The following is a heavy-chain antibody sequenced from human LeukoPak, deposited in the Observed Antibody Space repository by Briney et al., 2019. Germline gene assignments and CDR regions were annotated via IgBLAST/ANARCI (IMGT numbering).Heavy chain of an antibody. CDR1: GGSLNGHY. Sequence: SETLSLTCAVYGGSLNGHYWSWIRQPPGKGLEWIGEINHSGSTNYNPSLKSRVTISVDTSKNQFSLKLSSVTAADTAVYYCARWNPGVDFWSGYYTTHRVGTSFDYWGQGTLVTVSS. V-gene: IGHV4-34*01. J-gene: IGHJ4*02. CDR3: ARWNPGVDFWSGYYTTHRVGTSFDY. CDR2: INHSGST. D-gene: IGHD3-3*01.